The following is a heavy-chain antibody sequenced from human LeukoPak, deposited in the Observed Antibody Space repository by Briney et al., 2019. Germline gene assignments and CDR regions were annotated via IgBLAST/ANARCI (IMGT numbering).Heavy chain of an antibody. D-gene: IGHD2-15*01. CDR2: INHSGST. CDR1: GGSFSGYY. V-gene: IGHV4-34*01. J-gene: IGHJ4*02. Sequence: KPSETLSLTCAVYGGSFSGYYWSWIRQPPGKGLEWIGEINHSGSTNYNPSLKSRVTISVDTSKNQFSLKLSSVTAADTAVYYCARGGRSHCSGGSCYLYYFDYWGQGTLVTVSS. CDR3: ARGGRSHCSGGSCYLYYFDY.